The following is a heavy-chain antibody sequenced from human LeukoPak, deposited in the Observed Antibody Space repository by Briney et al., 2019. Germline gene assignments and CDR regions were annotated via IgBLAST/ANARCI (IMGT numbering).Heavy chain of an antibody. CDR2: IRYDGSNK. CDR3: ARYVSGGNSGGFDY. Sequence: PGGSLRLSCAASGFTFNSYDMHWIRQAPGKGLEWVALIRYDGSNKYYPDSVKGRFTISRDNSKNTLYLQMNSLRAEDTAVYYCARYVSGGNSGGFDYWGQGTLVIVSS. J-gene: IGHJ4*02. CDR1: GFTFNSYD. D-gene: IGHD4-23*01. V-gene: IGHV3-33*01.